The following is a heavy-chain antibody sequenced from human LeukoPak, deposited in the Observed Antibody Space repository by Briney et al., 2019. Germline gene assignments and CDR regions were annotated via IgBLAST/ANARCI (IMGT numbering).Heavy chain of an antibody. CDR2: SYWESTLN. V-gene: IGHV3-21*01. J-gene: IGHJ3*02. Sequence: PGGSLRHSLPASGFSFSSPGMNWLRQARGKGVAWVSLSYWESTLNVYPDSVKGRFTISRDNAKNSLYLQMDSLRAEDTAVYYGAKYQTGTWTSYDSSYIWGRGTLATVSS. CDR3: AKYQTGTWTSYDSSYI. CDR1: GFSFSSPG. D-gene: IGHD1-7*01.